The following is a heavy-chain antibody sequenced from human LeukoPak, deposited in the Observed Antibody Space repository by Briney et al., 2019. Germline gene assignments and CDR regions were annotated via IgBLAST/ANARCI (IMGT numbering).Heavy chain of an antibody. V-gene: IGHV4-4*07. CDR3: ARLHLPAHEGVFDI. D-gene: IGHD1-14*01. J-gene: IGHJ3*02. CDR1: GGSISKYY. Sequence: SETLSLTCTVPGGSISKYYWSWIRQPADKGLEWIGRIHTSGTTHYNPSLKSRVTLSVDTSTNQFSLRLTSVTATDTAVYYCARLHLPAHEGVFDIWGRGTMVTVSS. CDR2: IHTSGTT.